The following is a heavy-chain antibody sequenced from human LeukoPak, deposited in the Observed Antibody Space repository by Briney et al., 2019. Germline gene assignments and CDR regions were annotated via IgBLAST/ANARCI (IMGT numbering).Heavy chain of an antibody. CDR3: ARVSPGREPRAGFDY. Sequence: PGGSLRLSCATSGFTVSSNYMTWVRQAPGKGLEWVSVIYTGGSTYYADSVKGRFTISRDTSKNTLYLQMNSLRAEDTAVYYCARVSPGREPRAGFDYWGQGTLVTVSS. CDR1: GFTVSSNY. V-gene: IGHV3-53*01. CDR2: IYTGGST. D-gene: IGHD1-26*01. J-gene: IGHJ4*02.